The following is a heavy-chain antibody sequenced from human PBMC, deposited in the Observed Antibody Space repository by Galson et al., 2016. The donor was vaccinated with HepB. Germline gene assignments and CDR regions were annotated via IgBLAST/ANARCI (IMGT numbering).Heavy chain of an antibody. CDR3: ARDGLRIAVKYYFAMDV. J-gene: IGHJ6*02. CDR2: ISSSGSTM. D-gene: IGHD5-12*01. V-gene: IGHV3-11*01. Sequence: SLRLSCAASGFTFSDYYMGWIRQAPGKGLEWVAYISSSGSTMSYADSVKGRFTISRDNAKNLLLLQMNNLRADDTAVYYCARDGLRIAVKYYFAMDVWGQGTTVTVSS. CDR1: GFTFSDYY.